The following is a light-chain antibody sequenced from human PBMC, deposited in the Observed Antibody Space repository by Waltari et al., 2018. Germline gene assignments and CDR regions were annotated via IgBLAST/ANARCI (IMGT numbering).Light chain of an antibody. V-gene: IGKV3-20*01. Sequence: EIVFTQSPVTLSLSPGERATLSFRASQSVSSSYLAWYQQKPGQAPRPLIYGASSRATGIPDRFSGSGAGTDFTLTISRLEPEEFAVYYCQQYGSSPMYTFGQGTKVEIK. J-gene: IGKJ2*01. CDR1: QSVSSSY. CDR3: QQYGSSPMYT. CDR2: GAS.